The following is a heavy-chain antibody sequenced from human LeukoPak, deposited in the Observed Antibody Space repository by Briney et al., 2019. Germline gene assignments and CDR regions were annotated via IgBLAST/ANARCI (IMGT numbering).Heavy chain of an antibody. V-gene: IGHV3-7*03. CDR3: ARGGSLDV. CDR2: INHNGIVN. J-gene: IGHJ6*02. D-gene: IGHD2-15*01. Sequence: PGGSLRLSCAASGFTVSSNYMSWVRQAPGKGLEWVASINHNGIVNYYVDSVKGRFTITRDNAKNSLYLQMSNLRAEDTAVYFCARGGSLDVWGQGATVTVSS. CDR1: GFTVSSNY.